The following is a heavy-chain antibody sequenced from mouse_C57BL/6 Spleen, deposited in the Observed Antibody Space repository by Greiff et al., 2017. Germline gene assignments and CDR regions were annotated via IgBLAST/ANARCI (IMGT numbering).Heavy chain of an antibody. J-gene: IGHJ4*01. Sequence: QVTLKESGPGILQSSQTLSLTCSFSGFSLSTSGMGVSWIRQPSGKGLEWLAHIYWDDDKRYNPSLKSRLTISKDTSRNQVFLKSTSVDTADTATYYCARSYGSSYDYYAMDYWGQGASVTVSS. D-gene: IGHD1-1*01. CDR1: GFSLSTSGMG. CDR3: ARSYGSSYDYYAMDY. CDR2: IYWDDDK. V-gene: IGHV8-12*01.